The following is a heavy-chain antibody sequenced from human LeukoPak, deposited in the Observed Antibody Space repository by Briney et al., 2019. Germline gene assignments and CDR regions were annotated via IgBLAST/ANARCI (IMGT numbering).Heavy chain of an antibody. CDR1: GFTFSSYG. D-gene: IGHD3-10*01. CDR3: AKTQGSGSYYKG. CDR2: ISYDGSNK. V-gene: IGHV3-30*18. Sequence: GRSLRLYCAASGFTFSSYGMHWGRQAPGKGLEWVAVISYDGSNKYYADSVKGRFTISRDNSKNTLYLQMNSLRAEDTAVYYCAKTQGSGSYYKGWGQGTLVTVSS. J-gene: IGHJ4*02.